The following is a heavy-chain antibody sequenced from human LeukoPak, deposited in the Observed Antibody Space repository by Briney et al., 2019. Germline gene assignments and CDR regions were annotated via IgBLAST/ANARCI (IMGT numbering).Heavy chain of an antibody. Sequence: PSETLSLTCTVSGGSISSYYWSWIRQPAGKGLEWIGRIYISGHTNYNPSLKSRVTMSVDTSKNQFSLKLTSVTAADTAVYYCARDAYYHGSGSYPFDPWGQGTLVTVSS. D-gene: IGHD3-10*01. V-gene: IGHV4-4*07. CDR1: GGSISSYY. CDR2: IYISGHT. J-gene: IGHJ5*02. CDR3: ARDAYYHGSGSYPFDP.